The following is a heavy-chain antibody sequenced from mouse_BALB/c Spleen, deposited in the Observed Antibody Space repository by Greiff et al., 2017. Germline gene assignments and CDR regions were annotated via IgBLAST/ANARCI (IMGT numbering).Heavy chain of an antibody. CDR3: AREEDGFFAY. V-gene: IGHV1S137*01. CDR1: GYTFTDYA. D-gene: IGHD2-3*01. CDR2: ISTYYGDA. Sequence: QVQLQQSGAELVRPGVSVKISCKGSGYTFTDYAMHWVKQSHAKSLEWIGVISTYYGDASYNQKFKGKATMTVDKSSSTAYMELARLTSEDSAIYYCAREEDGFFAYWGQGTLVTVSA. J-gene: IGHJ3*01.